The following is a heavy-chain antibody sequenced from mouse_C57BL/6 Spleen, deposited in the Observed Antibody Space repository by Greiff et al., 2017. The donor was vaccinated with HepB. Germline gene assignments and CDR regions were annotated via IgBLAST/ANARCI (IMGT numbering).Heavy chain of an antibody. CDR1: GYTFTSYW. Sequence: QVQLQQPGAELVRPGSSVKLSCKASGYTFTSYWMHWVKQRPIQGLEWIGNIDPSDSETHYNQKFKDKATLTVDKSSSTAYMQLSSLTSEDSAVYYCARRDVAYYAMDYWGQGTSVTVSS. CDR2: IDPSDSET. J-gene: IGHJ4*01. V-gene: IGHV1-52*01. D-gene: IGHD1-1*01. CDR3: ARRDVAYYAMDY.